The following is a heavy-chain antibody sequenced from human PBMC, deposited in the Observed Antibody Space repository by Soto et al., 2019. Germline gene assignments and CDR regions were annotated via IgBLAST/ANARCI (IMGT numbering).Heavy chain of an antibody. CDR2: ISYDGSNK. CDR1: GFSFSDFG. Sequence: QVQLVESGGGVVQPGRSLRLSCAGSGFSFSDFGMHWVRQAPGKGLEWVAVISYDGSNKNFADSVKGRFAISRDTSKNMMYLQMNSRRPEDTAVYYCAKWFGELFDGFDVWGQGTVVTVSS. D-gene: IGHD3-10*01. V-gene: IGHV3-30*18. J-gene: IGHJ3*01. CDR3: AKWFGELFDGFDV.